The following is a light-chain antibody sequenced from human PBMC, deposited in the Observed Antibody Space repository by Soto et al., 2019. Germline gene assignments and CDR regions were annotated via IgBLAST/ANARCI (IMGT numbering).Light chain of an antibody. CDR1: SSDVGGYNY. CDR3: SSYTSSSTLVV. J-gene: IGLJ2*01. CDR2: DVS. V-gene: IGLV2-14*01. Sequence: QSALTQPASVSGSPGQSITISCTGTSSDVGGYNYVSWYQQYPGKAPKLMIYDVSNRPSGVSNRFSGSKSGNTASLTISGLQAEDEADYYCSSYTSSSTLVVFGGGTKLTAL.